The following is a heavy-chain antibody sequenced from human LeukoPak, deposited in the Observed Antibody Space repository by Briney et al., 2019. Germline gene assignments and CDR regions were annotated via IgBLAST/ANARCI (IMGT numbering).Heavy chain of an antibody. D-gene: IGHD2-21*02. V-gene: IGHV3-21*01. J-gene: IGHJ5*02. CDR3: ARDRPVTGGNWFDP. CDR2: ISSSSSYI. Sequence: GGSLRLSCAASGFTFSSYSMNWVRQAPGKGLEWVSSISSSSSYIYYADSVKGRFTISRDNAKNSLYLQMNSLRAEDTAVYYCARDRPVTGGNWFDPWGQGTLVTVPS. CDR1: GFTFSSYS.